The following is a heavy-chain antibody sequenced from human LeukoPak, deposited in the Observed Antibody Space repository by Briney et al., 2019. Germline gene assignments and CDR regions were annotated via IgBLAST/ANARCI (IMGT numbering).Heavy chain of an antibody. J-gene: IGHJ4*02. CDR2: VYHSGST. D-gene: IGHD6-6*01. V-gene: IGHV4-30-2*01. CDR1: GGSISSGGYY. Sequence: SETLSLTCTVSGGSISSGGYYWSWIRQPPGKGLEWIGYVYHSGSTYYNPSLKSRVTISVDRSKNQFSLRLSSVTAADTAVYYCARVQYSSSLAYFDYWGQGTLVTVSS. CDR3: ARVQYSSSLAYFDY.